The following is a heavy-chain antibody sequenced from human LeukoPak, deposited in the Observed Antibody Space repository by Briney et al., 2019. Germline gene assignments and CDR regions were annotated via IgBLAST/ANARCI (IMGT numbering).Heavy chain of an antibody. CDR3: FLAPPDYYDSSGYYRYFDY. D-gene: IGHD3-22*01. CDR1: GYTFTSYY. J-gene: IGHJ4*02. Sequence: ASVKVSCKASGYTFTSYYMHWVRQAPGQGLEGMGIINPSGGSTSYAQKFQGRVTMTRDTSTSTVYMELSSLRSEDTAVYYCFLAPPDYYDSSGYYRYFDYWGQGTLVTVSS. V-gene: IGHV1-46*01. CDR2: INPSGGST.